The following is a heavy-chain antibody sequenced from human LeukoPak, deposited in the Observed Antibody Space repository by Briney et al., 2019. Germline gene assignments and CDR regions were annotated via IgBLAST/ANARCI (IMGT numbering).Heavy chain of an antibody. D-gene: IGHD2-15*01. J-gene: IGHJ5*02. CDR2: SYHGGST. CDR1: GDSMSSSRFS. Sequence: TLSLTCDVSGDSMSSSRFSWSWIRQTPGKGLEWIGYSYHGGSTHYNPSLKSRVTISVDRSKKQFSLNLNSMTAADTAVYYCARMVVDVTRWFDPWGQGILVTVSS. CDR3: ARMVVDVTRWFDP. V-gene: IGHV4-30-2*01.